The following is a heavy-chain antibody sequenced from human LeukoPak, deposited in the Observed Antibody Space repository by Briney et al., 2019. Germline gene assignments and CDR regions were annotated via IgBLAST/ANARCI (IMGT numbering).Heavy chain of an antibody. Sequence: GGSLRLSCAASGFTFSDYYMSWIRQAPGKGLEWVSYISSSGSTIYYADSVKGRFTISRDNAKNSLYLQMNSLRAEDTAVYYCASDHLPRARGNYDFWSGYYSGQYFYYGMDVWGQGTTVTVSS. CDR1: GFTFSDYY. CDR3: ASDHLPRARGNYDFWSGYYSGQYFYYGMDV. CDR2: ISSSGSTI. D-gene: IGHD3-3*01. J-gene: IGHJ6*02. V-gene: IGHV3-11*01.